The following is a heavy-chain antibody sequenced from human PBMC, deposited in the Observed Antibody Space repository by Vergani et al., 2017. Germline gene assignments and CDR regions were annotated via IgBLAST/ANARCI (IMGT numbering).Heavy chain of an antibody. V-gene: IGHV3-72*01. CDR3: AMDYGSVPPQSRRLLYDIGWFDP. CDR1: GFIFSDHY. CDR2: IRNKANDYTT. D-gene: IGHD3-10*01. Sequence: EVQVVESGGGLVQPGGSLRLSCAASGFIFSDHYMDWVRQAPGKGLEWVGRIRNKANDYTTQYAASVKGRFTISRDDSKSYLYLQMNSLQTEDTALYYCAMDYGSVPPQSRRLLYDIGWFDPWGQGTLVTVSS. J-gene: IGHJ5*02.